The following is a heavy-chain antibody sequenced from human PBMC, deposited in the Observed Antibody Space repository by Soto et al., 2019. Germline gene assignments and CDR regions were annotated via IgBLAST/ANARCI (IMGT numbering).Heavy chain of an antibody. Sequence: ASVKVSCKVSGYTLTELSMHWVRQAPGKGLEWMGWIDAEDGKTIYAQKFQGRVTMTTDTSTSTAYMELRSLRSDDTAVYYCAREPPYGSGSYPIDYWGQGTLVTVSS. J-gene: IGHJ4*02. D-gene: IGHD3-10*01. V-gene: IGHV1-24*01. CDR3: AREPPYGSGSYPIDY. CDR2: IDAEDGKT. CDR1: GYTLTELS.